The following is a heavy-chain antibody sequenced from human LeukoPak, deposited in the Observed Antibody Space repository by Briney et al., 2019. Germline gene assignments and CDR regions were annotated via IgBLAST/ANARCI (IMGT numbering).Heavy chain of an antibody. D-gene: IGHD1-26*01. V-gene: IGHV3-30*18. CDR2: ISDDGSNK. Sequence: VISDDGSNKYYPDSAKGRFTISRDNSKSTLNLQMDSLRIEDTAVYYCAKVGFTGSYMYAFDMWGQGTMVTVSS. CDR3: AKVGFTGSYMYAFDM. J-gene: IGHJ3*02.